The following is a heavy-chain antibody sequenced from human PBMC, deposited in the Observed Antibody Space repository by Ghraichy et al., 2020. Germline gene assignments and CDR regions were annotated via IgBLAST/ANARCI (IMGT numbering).Heavy chain of an antibody. D-gene: IGHD5-18*01. CDR1: GGSISSGGYY. Sequence: SQTLSLTCTVSGGSISSGGYYWSWIRQHPGKGLEWIGYIYYSGSTYYNPSLKSRVTISVDTSKNQFSLKLSSVTAADTAVYYCARGADTAMVTLGYWGQGTLVTVSS. V-gene: IGHV4-31*03. J-gene: IGHJ4*02. CDR2: IYYSGST. CDR3: ARGADTAMVTLGY.